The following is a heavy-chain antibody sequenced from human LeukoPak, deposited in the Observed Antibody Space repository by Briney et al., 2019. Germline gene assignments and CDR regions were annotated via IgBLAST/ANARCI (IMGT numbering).Heavy chain of an antibody. CDR2: IKHSGGST. Sequence: ASVKVSCKASGDILNNYHIHWVRQAPGQGLEWMGIIKHSGGSTTYAQKFQGRLIMTRGTSTGTVNMELSSLTSEDTAVYYCARDFSWSVDYWGQGALVTVSS. CDR1: GDILNNYH. J-gene: IGHJ4*02. V-gene: IGHV1-46*02. D-gene: IGHD6-13*01. CDR3: ARDFSWSVDY.